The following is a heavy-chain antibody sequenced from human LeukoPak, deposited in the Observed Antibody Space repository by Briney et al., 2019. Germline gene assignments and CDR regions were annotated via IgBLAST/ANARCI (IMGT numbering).Heavy chain of an antibody. J-gene: IGHJ5*02. Sequence: ASVKVSCKASGYTFTGYYMHWVRQAPGQGLEWMGWINPNSGGTNYAQKFQGWVTMTRDTSISTAYMELSRLRSDDTAVYYCARDQGGGFWSDIDDWFDPWGQGTLVTVSS. CDR1: GYTFTGYY. D-gene: IGHD3-3*01. CDR2: INPNSGGT. CDR3: ARDQGGGFWSDIDDWFDP. V-gene: IGHV1-2*04.